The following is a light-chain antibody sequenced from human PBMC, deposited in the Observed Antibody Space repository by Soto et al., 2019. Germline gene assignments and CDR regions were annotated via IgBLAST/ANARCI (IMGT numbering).Light chain of an antibody. CDR3: QQYGNSST. J-gene: IGKJ1*01. CDR2: DAS. V-gene: IGKV3-20*01. CDR1: QSVSSSY. Sequence: EIVLTQSPGTLSLSPGERATLSCRASQSVSSSYLAWYQQKPGQAPRLLIYDASSRATGIPDRFSGSGSGTDFTLTISRLEPEDFAVYYCQQYGNSSTFGQGTKVEIK.